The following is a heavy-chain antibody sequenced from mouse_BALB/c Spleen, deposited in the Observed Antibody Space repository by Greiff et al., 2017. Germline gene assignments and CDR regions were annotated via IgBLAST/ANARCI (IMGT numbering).Heavy chain of an antibody. J-gene: IGHJ4*01. V-gene: IGHV1-14*01. Sequence: VQLQQSGPELVKPGASVKMSCKASGYTFTSYVMHWVKQKPGQGLEWIGYINPYNDGTKYNEKFKGKATLTSDKSSSTAYMELSSLTSEDSAVYYGAREEGYDDYYAMDYWGQGTSVTVSS. CDR3: AREEGYDDYYAMDY. D-gene: IGHD2-2*01. CDR1: GYTFTSYV. CDR2: INPYNDGT.